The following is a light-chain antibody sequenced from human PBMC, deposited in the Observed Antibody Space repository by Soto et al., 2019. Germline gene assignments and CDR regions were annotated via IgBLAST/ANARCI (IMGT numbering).Light chain of an antibody. CDR2: DVS. CDR3: SSYTTSNTRQIV. Sequence: QSALTQPASVSGSPGQSITISCTCTSSDVGGYNYVSWYQHHPGQAPKLMMYDVSNRPSGVSNRFSGSKSGNTASLTISGLQPEDEADYYCSSYTTSNTRQIVFGTGTKLTVL. V-gene: IGLV2-14*03. J-gene: IGLJ1*01. CDR1: SSDVGGYNY.